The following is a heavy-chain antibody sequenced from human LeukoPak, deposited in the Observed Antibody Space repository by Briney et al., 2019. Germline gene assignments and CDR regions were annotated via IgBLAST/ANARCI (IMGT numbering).Heavy chain of an antibody. D-gene: IGHD6-6*01. CDR1: GFTVSSNY. Sequence: GSPRLSCAASGFTVSSNYMSWVRQPPGKGPEWIGEINHSGSTNYNPSLKSRATISVDTSKNQFSLKLSSVTAADTAVYYCARVGIAARSNNKAFDYWGQGTLVTVSS. CDR3: ARVGIAARSNNKAFDY. J-gene: IGHJ4*02. CDR2: INHSGST. V-gene: IGHV4-34*01.